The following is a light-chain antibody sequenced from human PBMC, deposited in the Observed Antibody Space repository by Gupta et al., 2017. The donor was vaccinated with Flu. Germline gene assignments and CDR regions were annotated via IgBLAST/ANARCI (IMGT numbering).Light chain of an antibody. Sequence: IGADHQVHWYQQLPGTPPILLIYGVVVRPSGIPDRFSGSNSGNTATLTIAGLQAEDEADYYCKSFANSLGGWRVFGGGTKLTVL. CDR3: KSFANSLGGWRV. CDR1: IGADHQ. CDR2: GVV. J-gene: IGLJ3*02. V-gene: IGLV1-40*01.